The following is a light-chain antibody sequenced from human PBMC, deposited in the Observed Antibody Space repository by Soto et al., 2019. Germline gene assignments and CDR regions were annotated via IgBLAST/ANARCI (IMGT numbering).Light chain of an antibody. CDR1: QSVSSN. CDR3: LHHGSSLWT. CDR2: GAS. V-gene: IGKV3-20*01. J-gene: IGKJ1*01. Sequence: EFVLTQSQGTLSLSPGERATLSCRASQSVSSNLAWYQQKPGQAPRLLIYGASSRATGIPDRFSGSGSGTDFTLTISRLEPEDFAMYYCLHHGSSLWTFGQGTKVDIK.